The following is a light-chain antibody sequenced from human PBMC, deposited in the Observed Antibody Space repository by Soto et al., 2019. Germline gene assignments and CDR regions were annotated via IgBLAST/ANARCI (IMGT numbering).Light chain of an antibody. Sequence: DVQMTQSPSTLSASVGDRVTISWRASQDVTTWLAWYQQKPGKAPKLLIYDASSLESGVPSRFSGSGSGTEFTLTISSLQPDDTATYHCQQYKTYSLTFGGGTKVDIK. J-gene: IGKJ4*01. CDR1: QDVTTW. V-gene: IGKV1-5*01. CDR3: QQYKTYSLT. CDR2: DAS.